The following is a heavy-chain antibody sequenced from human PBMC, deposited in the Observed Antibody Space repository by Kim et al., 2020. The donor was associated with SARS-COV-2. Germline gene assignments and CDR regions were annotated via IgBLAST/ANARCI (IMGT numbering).Heavy chain of an antibody. CDR2: IYYSGST. D-gene: IGHD5-12*01. J-gene: IGHJ3*02. V-gene: IGHV4-39*01. Sequence: SETLSLTCTVSGGSISSSSYYWGWIRQPPGKGLEWIGSIYYSGSTYYNPSLKSRVTISVDTSKNQFSLKLSSVTAADTAVYYCARRCRIVATKDAFDIWGQGTMVTVSS. CDR3: ARRCRIVATKDAFDI. CDR1: GGSISSSSYY.